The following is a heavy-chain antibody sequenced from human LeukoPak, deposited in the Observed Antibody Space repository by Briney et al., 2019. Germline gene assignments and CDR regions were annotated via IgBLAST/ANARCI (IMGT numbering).Heavy chain of an antibody. D-gene: IGHD3-10*01. CDR1: GGSFSGYY. V-gene: IGHV4-34*01. Sequence: SETLSLTCAVYGGSFSGYYWSWIRQPPGKGLEWIGEINHSGSTNYNPSLKSRVTMSVDTSKNQFSLKLSSVTAADTAVYYCARGGVRGVISAFDIWGQGTMVTVSS. CDR3: ARGGVRGVISAFDI. J-gene: IGHJ3*02. CDR2: INHSGST.